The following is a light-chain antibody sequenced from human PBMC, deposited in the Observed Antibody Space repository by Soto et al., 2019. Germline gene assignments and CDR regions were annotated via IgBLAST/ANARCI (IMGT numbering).Light chain of an antibody. CDR3: MQSLQTPRT. J-gene: IGKJ1*01. CDR2: LVS. CDR1: HSLLQRNRYTH. V-gene: IGKV2-28*01. Sequence: DIVLTQSPLSLTVTLGEPPSISCRSSHSLLQRNRYTHVDWYLQRPGQSPQLLIYLVSTRSSGVPDRFRGSGSGTDFTLRISRVEAEDVGVYYCMQSLQTPRTFGQGTKVEIK.